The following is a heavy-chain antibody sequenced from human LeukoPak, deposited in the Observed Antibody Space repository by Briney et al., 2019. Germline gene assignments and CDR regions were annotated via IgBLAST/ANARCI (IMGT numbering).Heavy chain of an antibody. J-gene: IGHJ4*02. CDR2: IHSSGTT. CDR3: ARDPGMERFGVVFAS. CDR1: GGSFSSYY. V-gene: IGHV4-4*07. D-gene: IGHD3-10*01. Sequence: PSETLSLTCTVSGGSFSSYYWNWIRQPAGKGLEWIGRIHSSGTTNYNPSLTGRLTMSIDTSKSQFSLKLTSVTAADTAVYYCARDPGMERFGVVFASWGQGTLVTVSS.